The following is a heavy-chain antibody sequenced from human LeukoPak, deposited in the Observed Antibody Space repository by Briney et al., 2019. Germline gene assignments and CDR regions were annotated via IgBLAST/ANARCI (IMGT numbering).Heavy chain of an antibody. Sequence: PGGSLRLSCAASGFSFNSYGMPWVRQAPGKGLEWVAVISYDGSNKYYADSVKGRFAISRDNSKNTLYLQMNSLRPEDTAVYYCATDRIHSSGWPRLFDFWGQGTLVTVSS. D-gene: IGHD6-19*01. J-gene: IGHJ4*02. CDR3: ATDRIHSSGWPRLFDF. CDR2: ISYDGSNK. CDR1: GFSFNSYG. V-gene: IGHV3-30*03.